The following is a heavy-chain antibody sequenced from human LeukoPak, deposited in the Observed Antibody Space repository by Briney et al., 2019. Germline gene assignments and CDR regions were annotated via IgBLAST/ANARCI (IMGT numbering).Heavy chain of an antibody. Sequence: PGGSLRLSCAASGFTFSSYGMHWVRQSPGKGLEWVAFIRYDGSNKYYADSVKGRFTISRDNSKNTLYLQMNSLRAEDTAVYYCSYQLLLPFDYWGQGTLVTVSS. D-gene: IGHD2-2*01. CDR1: GFTFSSYG. CDR3: SYQLLLPFDY. J-gene: IGHJ4*02. CDR2: IRYDGSNK. V-gene: IGHV3-30*02.